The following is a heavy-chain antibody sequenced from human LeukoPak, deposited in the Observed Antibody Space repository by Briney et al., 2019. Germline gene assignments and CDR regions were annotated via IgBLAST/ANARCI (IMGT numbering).Heavy chain of an antibody. D-gene: IGHD3-22*01. J-gene: IGHJ3*02. Sequence: GGSLRLSCAASGFTFSDYYMSWICQAPGKGLEWVSYISSSGSTIYYADSVKGRFTISRDNAKNSLYLQMNSLRAEDTAVYYCARAPYYYDSSGYYDAFDIWGQGTMVTVSS. CDR1: GFTFSDYY. CDR3: ARAPYYYDSSGYYDAFDI. CDR2: ISSSGSTI. V-gene: IGHV3-11*01.